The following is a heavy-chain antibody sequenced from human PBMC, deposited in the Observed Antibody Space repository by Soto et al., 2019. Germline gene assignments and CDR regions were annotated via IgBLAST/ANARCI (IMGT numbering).Heavy chain of an antibody. CDR3: ARDLRASGTYLLDY. Sequence: PGGSLRLSCAASGFTFSSYGMNWVRQAPGKGLEWVSSISSSSSYIYYADSVKGRFTISRDNAKNSLYLQMNSLRAEDTAVYYCARDLRASGTYLLDYCGQGTLVTVSS. V-gene: IGHV3-21*06. CDR1: GFTFSSYG. CDR2: ISSSSSYI. J-gene: IGHJ4*02. D-gene: IGHD1-26*01.